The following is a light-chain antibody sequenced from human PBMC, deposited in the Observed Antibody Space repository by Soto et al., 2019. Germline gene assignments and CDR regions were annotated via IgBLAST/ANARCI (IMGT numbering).Light chain of an antibody. CDR2: SAS. CDR3: LQDYNYPQT. J-gene: IGKJ1*01. V-gene: IGKV1-6*01. Sequence: IQMTQSPSSLSASVGERVTITCRASQLIRSDLGWYQQKPGEVPRLVIHSASTLQRGVPSRFSGSVSGTDFTLTISSLQPEDSATYYCLQDYNYPQTFGQGTKVEIK. CDR1: QLIRSD.